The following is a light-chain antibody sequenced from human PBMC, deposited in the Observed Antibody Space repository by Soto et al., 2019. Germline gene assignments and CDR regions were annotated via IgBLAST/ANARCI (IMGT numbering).Light chain of an antibody. V-gene: IGLV2-14*03. Sequence: QSVLTQPASVSGSPGQSITISCTGTSSDVGAYNYVSWYQQHPGKAPNLMIFDVTNRPSGVSNRFSGSKSGNTASLTISGLQAEDEADYYCNSYTSSSTYVVFGGGTKLPS. CDR3: NSYTSSSTYVV. CDR2: DVT. J-gene: IGLJ2*01. CDR1: SSDVGAYNY.